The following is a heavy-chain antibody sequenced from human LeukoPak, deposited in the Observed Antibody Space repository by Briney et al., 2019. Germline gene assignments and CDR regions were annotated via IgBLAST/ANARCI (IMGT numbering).Heavy chain of an antibody. V-gene: IGHV1-69*05. D-gene: IGHD2-15*01. Sequence: WASVKVSCKASGGTFSSYAISWVRQAPGQGLEWMGRIIPIFGTANYAQKFQGRVTITTDESTSTAYMELSSLRSEDTAVYYCARDRGSFRSRGDDAFDIWGQGTMVTVSS. CDR3: ARDRGSFRSRGDDAFDI. J-gene: IGHJ3*02. CDR1: GGTFSSYA. CDR2: IIPIFGTA.